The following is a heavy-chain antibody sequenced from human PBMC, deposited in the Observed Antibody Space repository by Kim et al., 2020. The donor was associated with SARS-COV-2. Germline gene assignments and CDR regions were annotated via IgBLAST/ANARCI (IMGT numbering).Heavy chain of an antibody. CDR2: ISAYNGNT. J-gene: IGHJ4*02. V-gene: IGHV1-18*01. D-gene: IGHD3-10*01. CDR3: ARGVPYGSGTKYHFDY. CDR1: GYTFTSYG. Sequence: ASVKVSCKASGYTFTSYGISWVRQAPGQGLEWMGWISAYNGNTNYAQKLQGRVTMTTETSTSSAYMELRSLRSDDTAVYYCARGVPYGSGTKYHFDYWGQGTLVTVSS.